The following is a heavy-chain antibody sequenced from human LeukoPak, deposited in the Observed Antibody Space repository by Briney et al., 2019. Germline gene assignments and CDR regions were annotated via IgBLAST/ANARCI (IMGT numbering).Heavy chain of an antibody. J-gene: IGHJ5*02. CDR1: GYTFISYG. D-gene: IGHD3-9*01. CDR3: ARDPDISTNWFDP. V-gene: IGHV1-18*01. CDR2: ISTYNGNT. Sequence: ASVKVSCKASGYTFISYGISWVRQAPGQGLEWMGWISTYNGNTNDAQKFQGRVTMTTDTSTSTAYMELRSLRSDDTAVYYCARDPDISTNWFDPWGQGTLVTVSS.